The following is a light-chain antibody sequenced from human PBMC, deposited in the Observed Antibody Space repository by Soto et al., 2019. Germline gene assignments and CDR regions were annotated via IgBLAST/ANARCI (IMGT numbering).Light chain of an antibody. Sequence: DIQMTQSPSSLSASIGDRVTITCQASQNITNNLSLYQQKPGKAPNLLIYHASKLAKGVTSRFSGSGSGTDFSFIITSLQREDLATYYCQQYYGLPPITFGQGTRLEIK. CDR3: QQYYGLPPIT. V-gene: IGKV1-33*01. CDR1: QNITNN. CDR2: HAS. J-gene: IGKJ5*01.